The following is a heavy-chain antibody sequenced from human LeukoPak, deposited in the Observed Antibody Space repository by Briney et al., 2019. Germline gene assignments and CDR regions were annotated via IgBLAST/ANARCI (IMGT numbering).Heavy chain of an antibody. V-gene: IGHV3-11*01. J-gene: IGHJ4*02. CDR2: ISSSGSTI. CDR3: ASHYDILTGSPTD. Sequence: PSETLSLTCAVYGGSFSGYYWSWIRQPPGKGLEWVSHISSSGSTIYYADSVKGRFTISRDNTKNSLYLQMNSLRAEDTAVYYCASHYDILTGSPTDWGQGTLVTVSS. CDR1: GGSFSGYY. D-gene: IGHD3-9*01.